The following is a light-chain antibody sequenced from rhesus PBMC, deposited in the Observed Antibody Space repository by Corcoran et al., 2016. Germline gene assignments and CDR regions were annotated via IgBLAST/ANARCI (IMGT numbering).Light chain of an antibody. V-gene: IGKV1-38*01. J-gene: IGKJ3*01. CDR3: QQRNTFPFT. CDR2: DAS. Sequence: DIQLTQSPSSLSASVGDRVTITCRASQGISSHLAWYQPKSGKAPKLLIFDASSLQSGAPSRFSGGGSGIEFTLTISRLQPEDFATYYCQQRNTFPFTFGPGTKLDIK. CDR1: QGISSH.